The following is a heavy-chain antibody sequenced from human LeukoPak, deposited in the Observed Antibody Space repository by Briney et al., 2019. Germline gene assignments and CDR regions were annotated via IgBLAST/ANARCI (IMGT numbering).Heavy chain of an antibody. Sequence: GGSLRLSCAASGFTFSSYAMTWVRQAPGKGLEWVSTISGSGGSTYYADSVKGRFTISRDNSKNTLYLQMNNLRAEDTAVYYCAKDMGSRAVAGTRFDYWGQGTLVTVSS. J-gene: IGHJ4*02. V-gene: IGHV3-23*01. CDR3: AKDMGSRAVAGTRFDY. CDR1: GFTFSSYA. CDR2: ISGSGGST. D-gene: IGHD6-19*01.